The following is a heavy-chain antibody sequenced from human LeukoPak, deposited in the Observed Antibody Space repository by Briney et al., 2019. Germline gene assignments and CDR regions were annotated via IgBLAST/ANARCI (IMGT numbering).Heavy chain of an antibody. CDR1: GFTFSSYA. V-gene: IGHV3-23*01. Sequence: PGGSLRLSCAASGFTFSSYAMSWVRQAPGKGLEWVSAISGSGGSTYYADSVKGRFTISRDNSKNTLYLQMNSLRAEDTAVYYCALGDLYGSGSYYWALNAFDIWGQGTMATVSS. CDR2: ISGSGGST. D-gene: IGHD3-10*01. J-gene: IGHJ3*02. CDR3: ALGDLYGSGSYYWALNAFDI.